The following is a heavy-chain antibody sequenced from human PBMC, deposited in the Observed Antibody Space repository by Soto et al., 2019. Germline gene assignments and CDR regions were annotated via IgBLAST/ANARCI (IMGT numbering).Heavy chain of an antibody. CDR3: ARGDCTGAYCYAWPFNYGVDV. J-gene: IGHJ6*02. V-gene: IGHV3-21*01. D-gene: IGHD2-8*02. CDR1: GLTFSTHT. CDR2: ISSVSSQI. Sequence: GGSLRLSCIASGLTFSTHTMIWVRRAPGKGLEWVASISSVSSQIDYADSVKGRFTISRDNSKNTLYLQMNSLRVEDTALYYCARGDCTGAYCYAWPFNYGVDVWGQGTTVTVSS.